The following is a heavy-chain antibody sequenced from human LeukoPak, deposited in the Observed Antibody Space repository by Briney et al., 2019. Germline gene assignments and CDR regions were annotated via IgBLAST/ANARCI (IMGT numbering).Heavy chain of an antibody. CDR3: ARASRGVTIFDY. Sequence: SETLSLTCTVSGGSISSSSYYWGWIRQPPGKGLEWIGSIYYSGSTYYNPSLKSRVTISVDTSKNQFSLKLSSVTAADTAVYYCARASRGVTIFDYWGQGTLVTVSS. D-gene: IGHD4-17*01. CDR2: IYYSGST. J-gene: IGHJ4*02. V-gene: IGHV4-39*01. CDR1: GGSISSSSYY.